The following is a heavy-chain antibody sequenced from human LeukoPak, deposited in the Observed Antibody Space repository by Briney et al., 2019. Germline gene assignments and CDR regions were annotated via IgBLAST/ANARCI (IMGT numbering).Heavy chain of an antibody. D-gene: IGHD2-2*01. J-gene: IGHJ6*04. CDR3: ARGGLGYCSSTSCYENYYYGMDV. Sequence: ASVKVSCKASGGTFSSYAISWVRQAPGQGLEWMGGIIPIFGTANYAQKFQGRVMITADESTSTAYMELSSLRSEDTAVYYCARGGLGYCSSTSCYENYYYGMDVWGKGTTVTVSS. CDR1: GGTFSSYA. CDR2: IIPIFGTA. V-gene: IGHV1-69*13.